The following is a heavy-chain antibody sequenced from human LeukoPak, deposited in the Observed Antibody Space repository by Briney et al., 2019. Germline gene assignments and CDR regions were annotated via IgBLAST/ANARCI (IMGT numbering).Heavy chain of an antibody. CDR3: TRDPSYNWNYIDY. V-gene: IGHV3-49*04. CDR2: IRSKAYGGTT. Sequence: PGRSLRLSCAASGFTFGDYAMSWVRLAPGRGLEWVGFIRSKAYGGTTEYAASVKGRFTISRDDSKSIAYLQMNSLKTEDTAVYYCTRDPSYNWNYIDYWGQGTLVTVSS. CDR1: GFTFGDYA. J-gene: IGHJ4*02. D-gene: IGHD1-20*01.